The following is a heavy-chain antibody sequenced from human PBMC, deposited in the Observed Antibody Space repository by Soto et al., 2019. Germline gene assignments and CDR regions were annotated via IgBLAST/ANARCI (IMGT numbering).Heavy chain of an antibody. CDR2: FDPEDGET. Sequence: SVKVSCKVSGYTLTELSMHWVRQAPGKGLEWMGGFDPEDGETIYAQKFQGRVTMTEDTSTDTAYMELSSLRSEDTAVYYCATDRGYSNDYYYYGMDVWGQGTTVTVSS. CDR1: GYTLTELS. V-gene: IGHV1-24*01. D-gene: IGHD4-4*01. J-gene: IGHJ6*02. CDR3: ATDRGYSNDYYYYGMDV.